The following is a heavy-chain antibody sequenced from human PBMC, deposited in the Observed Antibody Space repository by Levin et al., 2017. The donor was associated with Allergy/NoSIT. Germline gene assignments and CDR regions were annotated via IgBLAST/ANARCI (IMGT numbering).Heavy chain of an antibody. Sequence: GGSLRLSCAASGFTFNNYWMTWVRQAPGKGLEWVANIKQDGSEKYYLDSVKGRFTISRDNAKNSLYLQMNSLRAGDTAVYYCARDPTYYYDSSGYYDDAFDRWGQGTMVTVSS. D-gene: IGHD3-22*01. J-gene: IGHJ3*01. V-gene: IGHV3-7*01. CDR3: ARDPTYYYDSSGYYDDAFDR. CDR2: IKQDGSEK. CDR1: GFTFNNYW.